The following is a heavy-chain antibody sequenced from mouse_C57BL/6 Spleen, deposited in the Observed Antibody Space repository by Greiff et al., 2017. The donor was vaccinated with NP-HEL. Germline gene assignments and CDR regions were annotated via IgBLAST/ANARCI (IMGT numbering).Heavy chain of an antibody. D-gene: IGHD1-1*01. CDR3: ARIYYYYGSTYAMDY. J-gene: IGHJ4*01. V-gene: IGHV1-72*01. CDR1: GYTFTSYW. CDR2: IDTNSGGT. Sequence: QVQLQQPGAELVKPGASVKLSCKASGYTFTSYWMHWVKQRPGRGLEWIGRIDTNSGGTKYNEKFKSKATLTVDKPSNTAYMQLSILTSEDSAVYYCARIYYYYGSTYAMDYWGQGTSVTVSS.